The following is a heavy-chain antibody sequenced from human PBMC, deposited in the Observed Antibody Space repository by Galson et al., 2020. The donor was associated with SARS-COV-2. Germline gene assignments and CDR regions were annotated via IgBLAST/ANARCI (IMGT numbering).Heavy chain of an antibody. Sequence: LSLTCAASGFTFKSHAMHWVRQAPGKGLEWVAQIWYDGSNKYYVDSVKGRFTISRDNSENTVYLQMKNLRAEDTAVYYCARDGQSSSGWAFDYWGQGTLVTVSS. D-gene: IGHD6-19*01. CDR3: ARDGQSSSGWAFDY. V-gene: IGHV3-33*01. CDR2: IWYDGSNK. CDR1: GFTFKSHA. J-gene: IGHJ4*02.